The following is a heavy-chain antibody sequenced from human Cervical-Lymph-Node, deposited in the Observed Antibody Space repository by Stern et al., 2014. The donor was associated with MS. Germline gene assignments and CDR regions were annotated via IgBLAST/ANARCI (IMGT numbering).Heavy chain of an antibody. CDR3: ASLNGSGSYPDY. Sequence: QVQLQESGPGLVKPSETLSLTCTVSGGSTSNTNYYWGWIRQPPGKGLEWIASISHSGSSYSIPSLKGRLTISIDTSKNQFSLNLISVTAADTDVYYCASLNGSGSYPDYWGQGTLVIVSS. V-gene: IGHV4-39*01. D-gene: IGHD3-10*01. J-gene: IGHJ4*02. CDR1: GGSTSNTNYY. CDR2: ISHSGSS.